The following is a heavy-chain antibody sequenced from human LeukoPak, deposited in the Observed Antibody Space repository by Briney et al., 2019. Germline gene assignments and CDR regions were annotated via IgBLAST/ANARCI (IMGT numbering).Heavy chain of an antibody. CDR1: GGSISSSY. J-gene: IGHJ5*02. D-gene: IGHD3-3*01. CDR2: IYYSGST. V-gene: IGHV4-59*01. Sequence: SETLSLTCTISGGSISSSYWSWIRQPPGKGLEWIGYIYYSGSTNYNPSLKSRVTISVDTSKNQFSLKLSSVTAADTAVYYCARYNYDFWSGYSKWFDPWGQGTLVTVSS. CDR3: ARYNYDFWSGYSKWFDP.